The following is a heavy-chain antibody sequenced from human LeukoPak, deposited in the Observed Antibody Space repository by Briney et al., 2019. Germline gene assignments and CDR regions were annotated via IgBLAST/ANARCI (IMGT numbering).Heavy chain of an antibody. J-gene: IGHJ5*02. CDR3: ARELGGSSTSNWFVP. CDR2: INPNSGGT. V-gene: IGHV1-2*02. D-gene: IGHD2-2*01. CDR1: GYTFTGYY. Sequence: ASVKVSCKASGYTFTGYYMHWVRQAPGQGLEWMGWINPNSGGTNYARKFQGRVTMTRDTPISTAYMELSRLRSDDTAVYYCARELGGSSTSNWFVPWGQGTLVAVSS.